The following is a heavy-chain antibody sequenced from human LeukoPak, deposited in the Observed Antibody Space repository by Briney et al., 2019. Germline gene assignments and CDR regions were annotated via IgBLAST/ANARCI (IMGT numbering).Heavy chain of an antibody. V-gene: IGHV3-7*01. CDR3: ARVHHSSSWGTDDC. Sequence: PGGSLRLSCAASGFTFSSYCMDWVRQTPGKGLEWVANIKEDGSEKYYVDSVRGRFTISRDNAKNSMYLHMNSLRAEDTAVYYCARVHHSSSWGTDDCWGQGTLVTVSS. CDR2: IKEDGSEK. J-gene: IGHJ4*02. CDR1: GFTFSSYC. D-gene: IGHD6-13*01.